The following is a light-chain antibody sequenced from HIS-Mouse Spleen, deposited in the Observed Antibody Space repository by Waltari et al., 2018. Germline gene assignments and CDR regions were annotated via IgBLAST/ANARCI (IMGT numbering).Light chain of an antibody. CDR3: QQYYSTPYT. V-gene: IGKV4-1*01. CDR1: QSVLYSSNNKNY. CDR2: WAS. Sequence: DIVMTQSRDSLAVYLGERATINCKSSQSVLYSSNNKNYLAWYQQKPGQPPKLLIYWASTRESGVPDRFSGSGSGTDFTLTISSLQAEDVAVYYCQQYYSTPYTFGQGTKLEIK. J-gene: IGKJ2*01.